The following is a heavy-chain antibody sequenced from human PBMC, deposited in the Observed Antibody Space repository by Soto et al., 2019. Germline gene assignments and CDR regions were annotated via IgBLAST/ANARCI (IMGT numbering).Heavy chain of an antibody. Sequence: EVQLLESGGGLVQPGGSLRLSCAASGFTFISYAMSWVRQAPGKGLEWVSAISGSGGSTYYADSVKGAFTISRDNSKNALYLQMNSLTADDAAVYYCAKDMWFDPWGRGTLVTISS. V-gene: IGHV3-23*01. CDR1: GFTFISYA. CDR2: ISGSGGST. J-gene: IGHJ5*02. CDR3: AKDMWFDP.